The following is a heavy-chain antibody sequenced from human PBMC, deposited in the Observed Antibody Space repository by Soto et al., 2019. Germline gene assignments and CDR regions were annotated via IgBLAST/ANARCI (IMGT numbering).Heavy chain of an antibody. CDR1: GGSISSSSYY. J-gene: IGHJ4*02. CDR3: ARLERNINTIFGVVTKREQSWYFDY. D-gene: IGHD3-3*01. Sequence: SETLSLTCTVSGGSISSSSYYWGWIRQPPGKGLEWIGSIYYSGSTYYNPSLKSRVTISVDTSKNQFSLKLSSVTAADTAVYYCARLERNINTIFGVVTKREQSWYFDYWGQGTLVTVSS. CDR2: IYYSGST. V-gene: IGHV4-39*01.